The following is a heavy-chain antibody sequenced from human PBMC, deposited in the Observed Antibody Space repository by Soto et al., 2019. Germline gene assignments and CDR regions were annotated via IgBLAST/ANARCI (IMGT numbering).Heavy chain of an antibody. Sequence: SETLSLTCAVYGGSFSGYYWSWIRQPPGKGLEWIGEINHSGSTNYNPSLKSRVTISVDTSKNQFSLKLSSVTAADTAVYYCATAEGIYSSSSDYWGQGTLVTVSS. J-gene: IGHJ4*02. V-gene: IGHV4-34*01. D-gene: IGHD6-6*01. CDR3: ATAEGIYSSSSDY. CDR1: GGSFSGYY. CDR2: INHSGST.